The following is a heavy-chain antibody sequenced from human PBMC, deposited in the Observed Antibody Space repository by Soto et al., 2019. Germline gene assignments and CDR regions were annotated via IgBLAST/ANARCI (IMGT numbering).Heavy chain of an antibody. CDR2: IYYSGST. D-gene: IGHD3-22*01. Sequence: QVQLQESGPGLVKPSETLSLTCTVSGGSVSSGSYYWSWIRQPPGKGLEWIGYIYYSGSTNYNPSLQSRVTISVDTSKNQFSLKLSSVTAADTAVYYCARGEYYYDSSGYLEFYGMDVWGQGTTVTVSS. J-gene: IGHJ6*02. CDR1: GGSVSSGSYY. V-gene: IGHV4-61*01. CDR3: ARGEYYYDSSGYLEFYGMDV.